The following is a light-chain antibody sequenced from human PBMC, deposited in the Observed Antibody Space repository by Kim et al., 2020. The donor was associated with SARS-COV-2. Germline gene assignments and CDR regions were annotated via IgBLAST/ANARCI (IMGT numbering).Light chain of an antibody. J-gene: IGLJ2*01. Sequence: QSITISCTGTSRAVGAYGFFSWYQQHPGKAPQLIIYDVFNRPSGVSNRFSGSKSGNTASLTISGLQAEDEADYYCSSYTTSSTVVFGGGTQLTVL. CDR3: SSYTTSSTVV. CDR1: SRAVGAYGF. V-gene: IGLV2-14*03. CDR2: DVF.